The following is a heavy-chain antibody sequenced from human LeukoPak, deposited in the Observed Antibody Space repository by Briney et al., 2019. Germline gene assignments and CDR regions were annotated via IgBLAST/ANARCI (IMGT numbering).Heavy chain of an antibody. CDR3: ARGGYSSGWDYFDY. J-gene: IGHJ4*02. CDR2: IWYDGSNK. Sequence: GGSLRLSCAASGFTFSSYGMHWVRQAPGKGLEGVAVIWYDGSNKYYADSVKGRFTISRDNSKNTLYLQMNSLRAEDTAVYYCARGGYSSGWDYFDYWGQGTLVTVSS. D-gene: IGHD6-19*01. V-gene: IGHV3-33*01. CDR1: GFTFSSYG.